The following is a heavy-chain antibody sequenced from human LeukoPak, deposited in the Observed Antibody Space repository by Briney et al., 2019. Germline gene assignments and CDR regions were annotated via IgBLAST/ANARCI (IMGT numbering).Heavy chain of an antibody. CDR3: ARGLFVGRVVDV. V-gene: IGHV1-8*01. Sequence: GASVKVSCKASGYTFTSYDINWVRQATGQGLEWMGWMNPNSANTGYAQKFQGRVTMTRNTSISTAYMELSSLRSEDTAVYYCARGLFVGRVVDVWGQGTTVTVSS. CDR1: GYTFTSYD. J-gene: IGHJ6*02. D-gene: IGHD3-3*01. CDR2: MNPNSANT.